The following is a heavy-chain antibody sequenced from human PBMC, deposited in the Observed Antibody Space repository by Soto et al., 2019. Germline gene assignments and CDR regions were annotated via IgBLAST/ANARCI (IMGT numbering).Heavy chain of an antibody. Sequence: ASVKVSCKASGYTFTSYYMHWVRQAPGQGLERMGIINPSGGSTSYAQKFQGRVTMTRDTSTSTVYRELSSLRSEDTAVYYCARTYCSGGSCDSGFEDYYYDGMDVWGQGTTVTVSS. CDR2: INPSGGST. D-gene: IGHD2-15*01. CDR3: ARTYCSGGSCDSGFEDYYYDGMDV. CDR1: GYTFTSYY. J-gene: IGHJ6*02. V-gene: IGHV1-46*01.